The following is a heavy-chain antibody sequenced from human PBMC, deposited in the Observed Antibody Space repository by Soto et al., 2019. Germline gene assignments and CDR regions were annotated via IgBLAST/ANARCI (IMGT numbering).Heavy chain of an antibody. J-gene: IGHJ6*02. CDR3: ARYGSSSTSNYYYYGMDV. V-gene: IGHV5-51*01. CDR1: GYSFTTYW. D-gene: IGHD3-10*01. Sequence: GESLKISCKASGYSFTTYWIGWVRQMPGRGLEWMGIIYPGDSDTRYSPSFQGQVTISADKSISTTYLQWSSLKASDTAMYYCARYGSSSTSNYYYYGMDVWGQGTTVTVSS. CDR2: IYPGDSDT.